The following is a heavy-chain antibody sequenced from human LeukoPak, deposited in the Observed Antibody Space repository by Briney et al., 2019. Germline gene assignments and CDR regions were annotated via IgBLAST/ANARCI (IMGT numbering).Heavy chain of an antibody. D-gene: IGHD3-22*01. V-gene: IGHV1-46*01. CDR1: GYNFTTFY. CDR3: ARVTASYDSSELD. CDR2: IDPSDGDT. Sequence: ASVKVSCKASGYNFTTFYMHWVRQAPGQGLQWMGMIDPSDGDTTYAQNFQGRITMTRDMSTTTVYMEMSSLTYEDTAVYYCARVTASYDSSELDWGQGTLVTVSP. J-gene: IGHJ4*02.